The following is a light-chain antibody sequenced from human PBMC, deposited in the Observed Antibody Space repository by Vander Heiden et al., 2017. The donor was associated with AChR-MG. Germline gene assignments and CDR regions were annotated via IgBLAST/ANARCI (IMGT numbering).Light chain of an antibody. V-gene: IGLV1-40*01. Sequence: QSVLTQPPSVSGAPGQRVTISCTGSRSNTGAGYDVNWYQQFPRTSPKLLIYGNNNRAAGVPDRFSGSKSGASASLAITGLQAEDEADYYCQSYDSSLSGWVFGEGTKLT. CDR2: GNN. J-gene: IGLJ3*02. CDR3: QSYDSSLSGWV. CDR1: RSNTGAGYD.